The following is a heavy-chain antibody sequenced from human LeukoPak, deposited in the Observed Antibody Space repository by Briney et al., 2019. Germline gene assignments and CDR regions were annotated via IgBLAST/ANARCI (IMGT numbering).Heavy chain of an antibody. V-gene: IGHV3-48*01. CDR2: ISGSSGII. CDR1: GFTFNTYT. D-gene: IGHD2-2*01. Sequence: PGGSLRLSCAASGFTFNTYTMNWVRQAPGKGLEWVSYISGSSGIIDYADSVRGRFTISRDNAKNSLYLQMNSLRAEDTAVYYCARGGEVSYCSSTSCPLDYWGQGTLVTVSS. J-gene: IGHJ4*02. CDR3: ARGGEVSYCSSTSCPLDY.